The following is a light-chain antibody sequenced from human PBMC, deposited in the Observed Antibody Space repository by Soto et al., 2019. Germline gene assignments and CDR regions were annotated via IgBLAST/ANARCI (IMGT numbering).Light chain of an antibody. Sequence: SAGTVSLTIRARAALSCRASQSVSSNLAWYQQKPGQAPRLLIYGASTRATGIPARFSGSGSGTEFTLTISSLQSEDFAVYYCQQYNNCPPWTFGQGTKVDI. CDR1: QSVSSN. CDR2: GAS. J-gene: IGKJ1*01. V-gene: IGKV3-15*01. CDR3: QQYNNCPPWT.